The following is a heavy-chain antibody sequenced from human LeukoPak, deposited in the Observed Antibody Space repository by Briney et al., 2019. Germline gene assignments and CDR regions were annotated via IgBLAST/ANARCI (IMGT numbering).Heavy chain of an antibody. Sequence: GASVKVSCKASGYTFTSYDINWVRQATGHGLEWMGWMNPNSGNTGYAQKFQGRVTITRNTSISTAYMELSSLRSEDTAVYYCARGRSSSSLSFGYWGQGTLVSVSS. CDR2: MNPNSGNT. CDR1: GYTFTSYD. J-gene: IGHJ4*02. V-gene: IGHV1-8*03. D-gene: IGHD6-6*01. CDR3: ARGRSSSSLSFGY.